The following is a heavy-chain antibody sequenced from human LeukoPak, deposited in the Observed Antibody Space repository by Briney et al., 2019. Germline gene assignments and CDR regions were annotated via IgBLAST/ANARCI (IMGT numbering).Heavy chain of an antibody. V-gene: IGHV4-59*12. D-gene: IGHD3-22*01. Sequence: SETLSLTCTVSGGSISSYYWSWIRQPPGKGLEWIGYIYYSGSTNYNPSLKSRVTISVDTSKNQFSLKLSSVTAADTAVYYCARVIGSGYTRAYWYFDLWGRGTLVTVSS. J-gene: IGHJ2*01. CDR2: IYYSGST. CDR1: GGSISSYY. CDR3: ARVIGSGYTRAYWYFDL.